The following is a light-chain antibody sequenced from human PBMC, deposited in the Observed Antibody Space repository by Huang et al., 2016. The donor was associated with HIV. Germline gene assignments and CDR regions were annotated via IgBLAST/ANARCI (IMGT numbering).Light chain of an antibody. CDR2: ATS. CDR1: QGIGNS. V-gene: IGKV1-NL1*01. J-gene: IGKJ1*01. CDR3: QQYHSLPWT. Sequence: DIQMTQSPSSLSASVGDSVSITCRASQGIGNSLAWYQQKPEKAPRLLLYATSPLESGVPSRFSGSGSGTHYTLTINTLQPEDIASYYCQQYHSLPWTFGQGTKVEIK.